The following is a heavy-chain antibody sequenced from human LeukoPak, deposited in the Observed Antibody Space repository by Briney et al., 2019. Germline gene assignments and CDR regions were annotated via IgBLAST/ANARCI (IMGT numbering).Heavy chain of an antibody. D-gene: IGHD2-15*01. V-gene: IGHV3-23*01. CDR2: ISGSGGST. J-gene: IGHJ4*02. CDR1: GFTFSSYA. CDR3: AMQVYCSGGSCFDY. Sequence: GGSLRLSCAASGFTFSSYAMSWVRQAPGKGLEWVSAISGSGGSTYYADAVKGRFTISRDNSKNTLYLQMNSLRAEDTAVYYCAMQVYCSGGSCFDYWGQGTLVTVSS.